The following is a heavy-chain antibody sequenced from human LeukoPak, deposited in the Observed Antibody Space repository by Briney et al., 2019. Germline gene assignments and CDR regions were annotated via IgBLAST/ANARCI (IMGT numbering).Heavy chain of an antibody. D-gene: IGHD1-26*01. J-gene: IGHJ4*02. V-gene: IGHV1-69*13. CDR1: GGTFISYA. CDR2: IIPIFGTA. Sequence: ASVKVSCKASGGTFISYAISWVRQAPGQGLEWMGGIIPIFGTANYPQKFQGRVTITVDESTSTAYMELSSLRPEDTAVYYCAMEASTKPVDYWGEGTLVTVSS. CDR3: AMEASTKPVDY.